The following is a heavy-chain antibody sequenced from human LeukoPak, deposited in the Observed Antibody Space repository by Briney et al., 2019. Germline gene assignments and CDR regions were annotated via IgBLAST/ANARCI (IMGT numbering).Heavy chain of an antibody. Sequence: PGGSLRLSCAASGFTFSNYWMHWVRQGPGKGLVWVSRINSDGSGTSYADSVKGRFTISRDNAKNTLYLQMNSLRAEDTAVYYCARAGEGLLAYSFDLWGQGTMVTVSS. CDR1: GFTFSNYW. D-gene: IGHD1-26*01. CDR2: INSDGSGT. CDR3: ARAGEGLLAYSFDL. V-gene: IGHV3-74*01. J-gene: IGHJ3*01.